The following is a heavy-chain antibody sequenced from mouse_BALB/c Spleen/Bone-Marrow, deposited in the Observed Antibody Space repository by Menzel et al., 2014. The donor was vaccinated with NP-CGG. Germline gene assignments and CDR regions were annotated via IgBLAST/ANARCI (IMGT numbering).Heavy chain of an antibody. Sequence: VQGVESGPELVKPGASVNMSCKASEYTFLNYVMHWVKQKPGQGLEWIGYINPYYDVTKYNEKFKGKATLTSDKSSSTAYMELSSLTSEDSAVYYCTRGVYYDYDEGTMDYWSQGSSVTDSS. CDR2: INPYYDVT. D-gene: IGHD2-4*01. CDR3: TRGVYYDYDEGTMDY. CDR1: EYTFLNYV. J-gene: IGHJ4*01. V-gene: IGHV1-14*01.